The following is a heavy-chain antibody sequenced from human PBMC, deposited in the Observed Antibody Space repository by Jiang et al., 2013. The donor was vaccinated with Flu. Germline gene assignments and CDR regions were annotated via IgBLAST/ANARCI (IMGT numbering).Heavy chain of an antibody. V-gene: IGHV1-69*01. D-gene: IGHD6-19*01. J-gene: IGHJ5*02. Sequence: KPGSSVKVSCKASGGTFSSYAISWVRQAPGQGLEWMGGIIPIFGTANYAQKFQGRVTITADESTSTAYMELSSLRSEDTAVYYCAIRPRSGWYFWFDPWGQGTLVTVSS. CDR2: IIPIFGTA. CDR3: AIRPRSGWYFWFDP. CDR1: GGTFSSYA.